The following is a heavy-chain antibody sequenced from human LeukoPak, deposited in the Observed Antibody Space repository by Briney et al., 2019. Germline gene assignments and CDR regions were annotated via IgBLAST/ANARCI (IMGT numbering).Heavy chain of an antibody. CDR2: IYHSGST. CDR3: AREVVAAAGTVDY. J-gene: IGHJ4*02. Sequence: SETLSLTCTVSGYSISSGYYWGWIRPPPGKGLEWIGSIYHSGSTNYNPSLKSRVTISVDTSKNQFSLILSSVTTADTAVYYCAREVVAAAGTVDYWGQGTLVTVSS. CDR1: GYSISSGYY. D-gene: IGHD6-13*01. V-gene: IGHV4-38-2*02.